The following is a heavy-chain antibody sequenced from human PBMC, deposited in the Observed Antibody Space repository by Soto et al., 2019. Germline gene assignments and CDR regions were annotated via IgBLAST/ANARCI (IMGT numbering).Heavy chain of an antibody. D-gene: IGHD2-2*01. CDR3: ARGRVVVPAAVMFNCLDP. Sequence: PSETLSLTCAISCAPITWGDYSWNWIRQPPGKGLEWIGYIFHGGSTYCNPSLRSRVTISVDRSRTQFSLKMSSVTAADTAVYYCARGRVVVPAAVMFNCLDPWGQGALVTVSS. CDR1: CAPITWGDYS. V-gene: IGHV4-30-2*01. J-gene: IGHJ5*02. CDR2: IFHGGST.